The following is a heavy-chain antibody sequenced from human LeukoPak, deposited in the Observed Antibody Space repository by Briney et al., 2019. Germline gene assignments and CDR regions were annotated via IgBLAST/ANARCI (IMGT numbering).Heavy chain of an antibody. CDR3: ARDTPAGDFEY. V-gene: IGHV3-53*01. D-gene: IGHD6-19*01. CDR1: GFIVSTNY. J-gene: IGHJ4*02. CDR2: IYSVGGT. Sequence: PGGSLRLSCAASGFIVSTNYMIWVRQAPGKGLEWVADIYSVGGTYYADSVRGRFTISRDNTKNMLYLQMNSLRAEDTAVYYCARDTPAGDFEYWGQGTLVTVSS.